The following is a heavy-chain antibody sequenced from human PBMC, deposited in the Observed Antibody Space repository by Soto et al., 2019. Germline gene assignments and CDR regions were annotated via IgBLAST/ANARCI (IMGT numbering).Heavy chain of an antibody. V-gene: IGHV3-30-3*01. CDR3: ARVPTYSSSSERYYYYYGMDV. CDR2: ISYDGSNK. J-gene: IGHJ6*02. D-gene: IGHD6-6*01. Sequence: QPGGSLRLSCAASGFTFSSYAMHWVRQAPGKGLEWVAVISYDGSNKYYADSVKGRFTISRDNSKNTLYLQMNSLRAEDTAVYYCARVPTYSSSSERYYYYYGMDVWGQGTTVTVSS. CDR1: GFTFSSYA.